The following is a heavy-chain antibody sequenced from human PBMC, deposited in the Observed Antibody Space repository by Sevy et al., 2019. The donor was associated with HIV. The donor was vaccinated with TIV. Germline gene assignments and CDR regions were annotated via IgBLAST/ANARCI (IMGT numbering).Heavy chain of an antibody. D-gene: IGHD2-8*01. CDR2: IYSGGGT. J-gene: IGHJ3*02. V-gene: IGHV3-66*01. CDR1: GFTVSTNY. Sequence: GGSLRLSCAASGFTVSTNYMTWVRQAPGKGLEWVSVIYSGGGTYYADSAKVRLAISRDTSKNTLYLQMNSLRAEDTAVYYCARASNMGAFDIWGQGTMVTVSS. CDR3: ARASNMGAFDI.